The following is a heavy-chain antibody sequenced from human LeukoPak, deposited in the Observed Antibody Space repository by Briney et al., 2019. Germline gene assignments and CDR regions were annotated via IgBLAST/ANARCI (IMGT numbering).Heavy chain of an antibody. J-gene: IGHJ4*02. Sequence: GGSLRLSCAASGFTFSSYGMHWVRQAPGKGLEWVAFIRYDGGNKYYADSVKGRFTISRDNSKNTLYLQMNSLRAEDTAVYYCAKDQYYYGSGSDYWGQGTLVTVSS. V-gene: IGHV3-30*02. CDR3: AKDQYYYGSGSDY. CDR1: GFTFSSYG. D-gene: IGHD3-10*01. CDR2: IRYDGGNK.